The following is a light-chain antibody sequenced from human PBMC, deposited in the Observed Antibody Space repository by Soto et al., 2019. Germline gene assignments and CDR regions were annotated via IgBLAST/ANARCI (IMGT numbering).Light chain of an antibody. CDR2: GAS. J-gene: IGKJ5*01. CDR1: QSVSSY. V-gene: IGKV3-20*01. CDR3: QQHDILPIT. Sequence: EIVLTQSPATLSLSHGERATLSCRASQSVSSYLAWYQQKPGQAPRLLIYGASSRATGIPDRFSGAGSGTDFTLTISRLEPEDFALYYCQQHDILPITFGQGTRLEIK.